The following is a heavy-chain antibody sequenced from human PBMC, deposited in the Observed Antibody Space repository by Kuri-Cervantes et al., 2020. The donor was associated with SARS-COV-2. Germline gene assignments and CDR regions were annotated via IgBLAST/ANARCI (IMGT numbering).Heavy chain of an antibody. CDR1: GFTFDDYT. D-gene: IGHD3-22*01. CDR2: ISWDGGST. J-gene: IGHJ5*02. V-gene: IGHV3-43*01. CDR3: ARINYYEIT. Sequence: GESLKISCAASGFTFDDYTMHWVRQAPGKGLEWVSLISWDGGSTYYADSVKGRFTISRDNAKNSLYLQMNSLRAEDTAVYYCARINYYEITWGQGTLVTVSS.